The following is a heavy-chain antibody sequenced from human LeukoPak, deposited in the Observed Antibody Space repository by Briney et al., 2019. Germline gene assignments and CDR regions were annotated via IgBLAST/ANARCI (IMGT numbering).Heavy chain of an antibody. D-gene: IGHD2-15*01. Sequence: GASVKVSCKASGYTFTSYAMHWVRQAPGQRLEWMGWINAGNGNTKYSQKFQGRVTIPSDTSASTAYMELSSLRSEDTAVYYCARVYYCSGGSCYLGAFDIWGQGTMVTVSS. CDR1: GYTFTSYA. J-gene: IGHJ3*02. CDR3: ARVYYCSGGSCYLGAFDI. V-gene: IGHV1-3*01. CDR2: INAGNGNT.